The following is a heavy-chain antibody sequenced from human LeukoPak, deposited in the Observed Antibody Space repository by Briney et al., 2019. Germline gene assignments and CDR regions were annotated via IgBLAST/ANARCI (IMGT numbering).Heavy chain of an antibody. J-gene: IGHJ4*02. D-gene: IGHD3-22*01. CDR3: ARAYYYDSSGFYTIDY. Sequence: SETLSLTCAVYGGSFSGYYWSWIRQHPGKGLEWIGYIYYSGSTYYNPSLKSRVTISVDTSKNQFSLKLSSVTAADTAVYYCARAYYYDSSGFYTIDYWGQGTLVTVSS. V-gene: IGHV4-31*11. CDR1: GGSFSGYY. CDR2: IYYSGST.